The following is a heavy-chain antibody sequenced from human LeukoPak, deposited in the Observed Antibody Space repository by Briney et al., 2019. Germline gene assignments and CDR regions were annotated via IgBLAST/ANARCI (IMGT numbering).Heavy chain of an antibody. V-gene: IGHV3-23*01. CDR3: AKDGVGISSSWYWYYFDY. CDR1: GFTFSSYA. D-gene: IGHD6-13*01. CDR2: ISGSGGST. Sequence: PGGSLRLSCAASGFTFSSYAMSWVRQAPGKGLEWVSAISGSGGSTYYADSVKGRFTISRDNSKNTLYLQMNSLRAEDTAVYYCAKDGVGISSSWYWYYFDYWGQGTLVTVSS. J-gene: IGHJ4*02.